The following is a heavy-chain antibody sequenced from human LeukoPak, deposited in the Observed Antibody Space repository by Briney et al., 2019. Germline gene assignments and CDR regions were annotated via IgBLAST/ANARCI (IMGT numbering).Heavy chain of an antibody. Sequence: SETLSLTCTVSGGSISSSSYYWGWIRQPPGKVLEWIGSIYYSGSTYYNPSLKSRVTISVDTSKNQFSLKLSSVTAADTAVYYCARASYYYDSSGYQAFDIWGQGTMVTVSS. J-gene: IGHJ3*02. CDR1: GGSISSSSYY. D-gene: IGHD3-22*01. CDR2: IYYSGST. CDR3: ARASYYYDSSGYQAFDI. V-gene: IGHV4-39*07.